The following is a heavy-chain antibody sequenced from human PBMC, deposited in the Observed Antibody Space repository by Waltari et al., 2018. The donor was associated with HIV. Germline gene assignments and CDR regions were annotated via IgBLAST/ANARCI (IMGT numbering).Heavy chain of an antibody. V-gene: IGHV3-7*01. D-gene: IGHD3-3*01. Sequence: EVQLVESGGGLVQPGGSLRLSCAASGFTFSSYWMSWVRQVPGKGLEWVANIKQDGSEKYYVDSVKGRFTISRDNAKNSLYLQMNSLRAEDTAVYYCARADYDFWSGSVYYYYGMDVWGQGTTVTVSS. J-gene: IGHJ6*02. CDR3: ARADYDFWSGSVYYYYGMDV. CDR1: GFTFSSYW. CDR2: IKQDGSEK.